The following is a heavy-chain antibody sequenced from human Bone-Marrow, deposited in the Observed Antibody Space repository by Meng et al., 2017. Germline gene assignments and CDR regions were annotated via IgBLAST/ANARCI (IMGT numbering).Heavy chain of an antibody. CDR2: IIPIFGTA. J-gene: IGHJ4*02. CDR1: VAPCRSYA. D-gene: IGHD5-24*01. V-gene: IGHV1-69*05. CDR3: ARARDGDYFDY. Sequence: QGQLVQCGAEVKKPGSSFKVSCKGSVAPCRSYANSWVRQAPGQGLEWRGGIIPIFGTANYAQKFQGRVTITTDESTSTAYMELSSLRSEDTAVYYCARARDGDYFDYWGQGTLVTVSS.